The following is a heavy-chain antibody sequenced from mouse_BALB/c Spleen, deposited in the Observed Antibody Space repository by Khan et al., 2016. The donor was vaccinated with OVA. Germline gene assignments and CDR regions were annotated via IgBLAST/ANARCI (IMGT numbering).Heavy chain of an antibody. CDR2: ISYSGNT. CDR3: ARIKGGDFDY. V-gene: IGHV3-2*02. J-gene: IGHJ2*01. CDR1: GYSITSDYA. Sequence: EVQLQESGPGLVKPSQSLSLTCTVTGYSITSDYAWNWIRQFPGNNLEWMGYISYSGNTKYNPSLKSRISITRDTSKNQFFLQLHSVTIEDTATYDCARIKGGDFDYWGQGTTLTVSS.